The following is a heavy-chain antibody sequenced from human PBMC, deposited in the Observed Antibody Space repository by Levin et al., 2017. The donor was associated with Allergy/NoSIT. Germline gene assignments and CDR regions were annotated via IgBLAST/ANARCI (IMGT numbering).Heavy chain of an antibody. CDR3: LRNGVPSYFDS. CDR2: IYLRGSS. CDR1: GASISSSDW. V-gene: IGHV4-4*02. D-gene: IGHD3-10*01. J-gene: IGHJ4*02. Sequence: PSETLSLTCAVSGASISSSDWWTWVRQPPGKGLEWIGEIYLRGSSSYNPSLMSRATISVDKSQNQFFLRLRSVTAADTALYYCLRNGVPSYFDSWGQGTLVTVSS.